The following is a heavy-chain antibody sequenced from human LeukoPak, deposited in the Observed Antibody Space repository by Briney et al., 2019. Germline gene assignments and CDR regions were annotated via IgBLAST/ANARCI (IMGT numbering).Heavy chain of an antibody. Sequence: ASVKVSCKASGSTFTDYYIHWVRQAPGQGLEWMGWINPNSDDTSFAQRFQGRVTMTRDTSISTAYMELSRLRSDDTAVYYCARANVLTGYYILDHWGQGTLVTVSS. D-gene: IGHD3-9*01. J-gene: IGHJ4*02. CDR3: ARANVLTGYYILDH. CDR1: GSTFTDYY. CDR2: INPNSDDT. V-gene: IGHV1-2*02.